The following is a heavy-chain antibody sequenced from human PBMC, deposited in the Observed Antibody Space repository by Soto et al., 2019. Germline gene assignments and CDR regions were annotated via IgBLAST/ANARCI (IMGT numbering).Heavy chain of an antibody. D-gene: IGHD3-3*01. J-gene: IGHJ5*02. CDR1: GYTFTSYG. V-gene: IGHV1-18*01. Sequence: QVQLVQSGAEVKKPGASVKVSCKASGYTFTSYGISWVRQAPGQGLQWMGWISAANGNTKYAQKLQGGVTMTTDTTTSTAYMELRSLRSDDTAVYYCARIPITILGVAPQARFDPGGQGTLVTVSS. CDR2: ISAANGNT. CDR3: ARIPITILGVAPQARFDP.